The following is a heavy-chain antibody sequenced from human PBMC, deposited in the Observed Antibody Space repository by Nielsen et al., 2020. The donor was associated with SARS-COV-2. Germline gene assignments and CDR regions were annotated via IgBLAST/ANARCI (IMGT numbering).Heavy chain of an antibody. CDR2: INHSGST. D-gene: IGHD3-16*01. CDR3: ARDLVGYDYVWGSYRGSLDV. V-gene: IGHV4-34*01. Sequence: WIRQPPGKGLEWIGEINHSGSTNYNPSLKSRVTISVDTSKNQFSLKLSSVTAADTAVYYCARDLVGYDYVWGSYRGSLDVWGQGTTVTVSS. J-gene: IGHJ6*02.